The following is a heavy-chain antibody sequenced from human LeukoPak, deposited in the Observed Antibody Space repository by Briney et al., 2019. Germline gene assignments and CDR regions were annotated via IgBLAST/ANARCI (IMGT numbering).Heavy chain of an antibody. D-gene: IGHD3-22*01. CDR1: GFTFSSYS. Sequence: GGSLRLSCAASGFTFSSYSMNWVRQAPGKGLEWVSYISSLSGTIYYADSVKGRFIISRDNAQNSLFLQMNSLRAEDTAVYYCAKVLEITMIVVVNRASFDYWGQGTLVTVSS. CDR2: ISSLSGTI. V-gene: IGHV3-48*01. J-gene: IGHJ4*02. CDR3: AKVLEITMIVVVNRASFDY.